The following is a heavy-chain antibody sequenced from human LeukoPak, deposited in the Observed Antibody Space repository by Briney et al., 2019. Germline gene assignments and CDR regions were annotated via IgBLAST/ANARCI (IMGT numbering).Heavy chain of an antibody. J-gene: IGHJ4*02. CDR1: GPTFSSYA. V-gene: IGHV1-69*04. Sequence: GSSVKVSCKASGPTFSSYAISCVRQAPGQALEWMGRIVPIFGIANYAQRFQGRDTITADKSTSTAYMELSSLRSEDTAVYYCAREVGSGCYERPLRYWGQGTLVTVSS. D-gene: IGHD1-26*01. CDR3: AREVGSGCYERPLRY. CDR2: IVPIFGIA.